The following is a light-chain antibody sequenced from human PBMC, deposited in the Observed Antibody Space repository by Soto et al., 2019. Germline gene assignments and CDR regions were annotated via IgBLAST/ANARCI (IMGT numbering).Light chain of an antibody. CDR1: QSFNSIY. Sequence: EIVLTQSPGTLSLSPGERATLSCRASQSFNSIYLAWYQQKPGQAPRLLIYGTSSRATGIPDRFSGSGSGTAFTLTISRLEAEDFAVYYCHQYDSWTFGQGTKVEIK. CDR3: HQYDSWT. J-gene: IGKJ1*01. CDR2: GTS. V-gene: IGKV3-20*01.